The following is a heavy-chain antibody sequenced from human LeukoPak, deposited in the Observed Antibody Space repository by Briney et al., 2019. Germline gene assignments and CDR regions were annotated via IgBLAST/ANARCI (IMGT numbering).Heavy chain of an antibody. CDR3: ARERCIRYSFDF. CDR2: ISVCRGDS. Sequence: ASVKVSCKASGYTFTSYTINWVRQAPGQSLEWMGWISVCRGDSKCSQEFQGRVTLTRDTSATTAYMEVSSLRPEDTAVYYCARERCIRYSFDFWGQGTMVTVSS. D-gene: IGHD2-21*01. V-gene: IGHV1-3*03. J-gene: IGHJ3*01. CDR1: GYTFTSYT.